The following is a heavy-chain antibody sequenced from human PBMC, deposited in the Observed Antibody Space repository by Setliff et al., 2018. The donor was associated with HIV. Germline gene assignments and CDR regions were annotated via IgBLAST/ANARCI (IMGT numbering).Heavy chain of an antibody. CDR2: ISGHNGNT. Sequence: ASVKVSCKASGYTFTRYDVTWVRQAPGQGLEWMGGISGHNGNTRYPQKPQGRVTMTTDTSTNTAYMELSSLRSDDTAVYYCARVGRSVTGPWGQGTLVTVSS. CDR3: ARVGRSVTGP. J-gene: IGHJ5*02. CDR1: GYTFTRYD. D-gene: IGHD6-19*01. V-gene: IGHV1-18*01.